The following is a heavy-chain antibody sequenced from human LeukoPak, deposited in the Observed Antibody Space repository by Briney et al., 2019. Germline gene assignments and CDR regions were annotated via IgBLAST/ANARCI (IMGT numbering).Heavy chain of an antibody. D-gene: IGHD3-9*01. J-gene: IGHJ3*02. CDR2: INHSGST. CDR3: ARRPDYDILTGDAFDI. CDR1: GGSFSGYY. Sequence: SETLSLTCAVYGGSFSGYYWSWIRQPPGKGLEWIGEINHSGSTNYNPSLKSRVTISVDTSKNQFSLKLSSVTAADTAVYYCARRPDYDILTGDAFDIWGQGTMVTVSS. V-gene: IGHV4-34*01.